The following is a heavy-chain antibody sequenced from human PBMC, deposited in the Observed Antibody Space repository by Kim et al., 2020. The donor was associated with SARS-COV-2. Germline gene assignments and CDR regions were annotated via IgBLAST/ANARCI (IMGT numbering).Heavy chain of an antibody. Sequence: SETLSLTCTVSGGSISSGSYYWSWVRQPAGKGLEWIGRIHTSGSTNYNPSLKSRVSISVDTSKNQFSLKLSSVTAADTAVYYCARALCSISEDDWGQGTLVTVSS. CDR3: ARALCSISEDD. CDR2: IHTSGST. V-gene: IGHV4-61*02. D-gene: IGHD6-6*01. J-gene: IGHJ4*02. CDR1: GGSISSGSYY.